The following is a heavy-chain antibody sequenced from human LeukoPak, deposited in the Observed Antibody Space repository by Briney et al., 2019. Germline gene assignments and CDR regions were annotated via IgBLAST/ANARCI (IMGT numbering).Heavy chain of an antibody. CDR3: ARDPMITLGGVIAPGY. D-gene: IGHD3-16*02. CDR1: GFIFRDYG. CDR2: ISSSTKYI. J-gene: IGHJ4*02. Sequence: GGSLRLSCAPSGFIFRDYGMNWVRQAPGKGLEWVSSISSSTKYIYYADSVKGRFSISRDNAKNSLCLQMNSLRDDDTAVYYCARDPMITLGGVIAPGYWGRGTLVTVSS. V-gene: IGHV3-21*06.